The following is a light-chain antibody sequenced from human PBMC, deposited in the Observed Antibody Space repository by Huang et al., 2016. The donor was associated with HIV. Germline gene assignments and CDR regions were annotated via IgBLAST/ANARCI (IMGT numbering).Light chain of an antibody. CDR2: LGS. CDR1: QSLLQSNGYNY. Sequence: DIVMTQSPLSLPVTPGEPASISCRSSQSLLQSNGYNYLNWYLQKPGQSPQLLIYLGSNRASRVPDRFSGSGSGTDFTLKIGRVEAEDVGVYYCMQALQTPFTFGPGTKVDIK. V-gene: IGKV2-28*01. J-gene: IGKJ3*01. CDR3: MQALQTPFT.